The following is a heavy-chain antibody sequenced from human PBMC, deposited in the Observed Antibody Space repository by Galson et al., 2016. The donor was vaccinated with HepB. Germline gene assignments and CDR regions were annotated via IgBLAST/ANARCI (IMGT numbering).Heavy chain of an antibody. D-gene: IGHD3-10*01. V-gene: IGHV3-53*01. J-gene: IGHJ4*02. Sequence: SLRLSCAASGFTVGRNYMGWVRQAPGQGLEWVSLIYSSGSTYYADSVQGRFIISSDNSKNTLYLQMNSLRVEDSAVYYCAEGYGSLRRFFVYWGRGILVTVSS. CDR3: AEGYGSLRRFFVY. CDR1: GFTVGRNY. CDR2: IYSSGST.